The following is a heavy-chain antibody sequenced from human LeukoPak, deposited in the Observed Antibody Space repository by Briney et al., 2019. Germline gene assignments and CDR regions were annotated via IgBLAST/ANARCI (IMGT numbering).Heavy chain of an antibody. Sequence: SETLSLTCAVYGGSFSGYYWSWIRQPPGKGLEWIGEINHSGSTNYNPSLKSRVTISVDTSKNQFSLKLSSVTAADTAVYYCAREEDTAMVRGAFDIWGQGTMVTVSS. D-gene: IGHD5-18*01. V-gene: IGHV4-34*01. J-gene: IGHJ3*02. CDR1: GGSFSGYY. CDR3: AREEDTAMVRGAFDI. CDR2: INHSGST.